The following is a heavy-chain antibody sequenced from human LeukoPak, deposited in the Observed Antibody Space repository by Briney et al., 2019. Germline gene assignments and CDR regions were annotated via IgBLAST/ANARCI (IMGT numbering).Heavy chain of an antibody. V-gene: IGHV4-61*02. J-gene: IGHJ4*02. CDR3: ARTSRVGDYESSGYLFDY. Sequence: PSETLSLTCTVSGSSISSSSYYWGWIRQPAGKGLEWIGRIYTTGSTNYNPSLKSRVTISVDTSKNHFSLKLSSVTAADTAVYFCARTSRVGDYESSGYLFDYWGQGTLVTVSS. CDR1: GSSISSSSYY. D-gene: IGHD3-22*01. CDR2: IYTTGST.